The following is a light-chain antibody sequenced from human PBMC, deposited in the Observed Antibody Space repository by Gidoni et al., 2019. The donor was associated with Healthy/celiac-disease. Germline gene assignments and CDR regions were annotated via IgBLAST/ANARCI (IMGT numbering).Light chain of an antibody. CDR2: GAS. V-gene: IGKV3-15*01. CDR3: QQYNNWLRRT. Sequence: ELVMTQSPATLSVSPGERATLSCRASQSVSSNLAWYQQKPGQAPRLLIYGASTRATGIPARFSGSGSGTESTLTISSLQSEDFAVYYCQQYNNWLRRTFGQGTKVEIK. J-gene: IGKJ1*01. CDR1: QSVSSN.